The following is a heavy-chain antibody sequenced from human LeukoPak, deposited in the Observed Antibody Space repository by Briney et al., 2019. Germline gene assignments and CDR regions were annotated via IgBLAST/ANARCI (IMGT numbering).Heavy chain of an antibody. CDR3: ARGTVAVGYNHENGDY. V-gene: IGHV3-21*01. CDR1: GFTFSSYS. CDR2: ISSSSSYI. D-gene: IGHD5-18*01. J-gene: IGHJ4*02. Sequence: PGGSLRLSCAASGFTFSSYSMNWVRQAPGKGLEWVSSISSSSSYIYYADSVKGRFTISRDNAKNPLYLQMNSLRAEDTAVYYCARGTVAVGYNHENGDYWGQGTLVTVSS.